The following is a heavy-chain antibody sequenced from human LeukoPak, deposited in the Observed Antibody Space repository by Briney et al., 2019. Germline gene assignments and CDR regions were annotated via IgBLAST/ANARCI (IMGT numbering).Heavy chain of an antibody. V-gene: IGHV3-43D*03. CDR1: GFSFDDYA. D-gene: IGHD1-26*01. CDR2: SSWIEGHT. J-gene: IGHJ4*02. Sequence: GGSLRLSCAVSGFSFDDYALHWVRQVPGKGLEWVAFSSWIEGHTDYLDSVKGRFTISRDNSKNSLSLQMNRLRAEDSALYYCVRSRAASLGYFDFWGQGTLVTVSS. CDR3: VRSRAASLGYFDF.